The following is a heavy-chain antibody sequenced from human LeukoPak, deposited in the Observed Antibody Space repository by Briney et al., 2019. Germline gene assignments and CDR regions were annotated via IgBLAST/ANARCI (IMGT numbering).Heavy chain of an antibody. D-gene: IGHD3-10*01. CDR3: AKDFGGNLGEPGY. CDR2: ISGDG. V-gene: IGHV3-23*01. Sequence: GGSLRLSCAASGFTFSTYPMAWVRQAPGGGLEWVSGISGDGYYADSVKGRFAISRDNSKSTLYLQMNSLRAEDTAVYYCAKDFGGNLGEPGYWGRGTRVTVSS. CDR1: GFTFSTYP. J-gene: IGHJ4*02.